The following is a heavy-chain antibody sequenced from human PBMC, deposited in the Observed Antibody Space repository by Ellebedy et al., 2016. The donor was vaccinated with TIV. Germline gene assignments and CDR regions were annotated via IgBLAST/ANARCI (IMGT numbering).Heavy chain of an antibody. D-gene: IGHD3-22*01. CDR1: GYTLTELS. J-gene: IGHJ4*02. V-gene: IGHV1-24*01. CDR3: ATVWYDSSGYYYYFDY. Sequence: ASVKVSCKVSGYTLTELSMHWVRQAPGKGLEWMGGFDPEDGETIYAQKFQGRVTMTEDTSTDTAYMELSSLRSEDTAVYYCATVWYDSSGYYYYFDYWGQGTLVTVSS. CDR2: FDPEDGET.